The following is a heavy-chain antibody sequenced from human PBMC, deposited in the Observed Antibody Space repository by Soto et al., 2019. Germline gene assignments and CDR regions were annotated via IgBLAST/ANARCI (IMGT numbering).Heavy chain of an antibody. V-gene: IGHV3-23*01. CDR1: GLTFSSYA. CDR2: ISGSGGST. CDR3: AKSRLGYSSSFADY. D-gene: IGHD6-13*01. Sequence: GGSLRLSCAASGLTFSSYAMSWVRQAPGKGLEWVSAISGSGGSTYYADSVKGRFTISRDNSKNTLYLQMNSLRAEDTAVYYCAKSRLGYSSSFADYWGQGTLVTVSS. J-gene: IGHJ4*02.